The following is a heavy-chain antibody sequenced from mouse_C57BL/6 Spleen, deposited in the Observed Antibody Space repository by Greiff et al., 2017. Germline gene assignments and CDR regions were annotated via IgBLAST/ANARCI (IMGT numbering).Heavy chain of an antibody. Sequence: VQLQQSGAELARPGASVKLSCKASGYTFTSYGISWVKQRTGQGLEWIGEIYPRSGNTYYNEKFKGKATLTADKSSSTAYMELRSLTSEDSAVYFCARKGNWDGYWGQGTTLTVSS. J-gene: IGHJ2*01. CDR1: GYTFTSYG. CDR2: IYPRSGNT. D-gene: IGHD4-1*01. V-gene: IGHV1-81*01. CDR3: ARKGNWDGY.